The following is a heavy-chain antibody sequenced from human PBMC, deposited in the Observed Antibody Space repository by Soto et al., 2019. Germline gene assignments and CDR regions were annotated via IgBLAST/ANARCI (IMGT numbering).Heavy chain of an antibody. CDR2: MNPNSGNT. Sequence: GASVKVSCKVSGYTLTELSMHWVRQAPGKGLEWMGWMNPNSGNTGYAQKFQGRVTMTRNTSISTAYMELSSLRSEDTAVYYCARVSRPPFLYYYYYMDVWGKGTTVTVSS. CDR1: GYTLTELS. J-gene: IGHJ6*03. V-gene: IGHV1-8*01. D-gene: IGHD6-6*01. CDR3: ARVSRPPFLYYYYYMDV.